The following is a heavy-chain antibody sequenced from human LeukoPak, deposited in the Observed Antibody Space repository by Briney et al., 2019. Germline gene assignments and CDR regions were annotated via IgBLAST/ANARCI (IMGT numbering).Heavy chain of an antibody. CDR1: RFTFSSYW. CDR2: IKEDGSEK. V-gene: IGHV3-7*03. J-gene: IGHJ4*02. D-gene: IGHD1-26*01. CDR3: TTRGGSFSIFDY. Sequence: GGSPRLSCAASRFTFSSYWMSWVRQAPGKGLEWVANIKEDGSEKYYVDSVKGRFTISRDNAKNSLYLQMNSLKTEDTAVYYCTTRGGSFSIFDYWGQGTLVTVSS.